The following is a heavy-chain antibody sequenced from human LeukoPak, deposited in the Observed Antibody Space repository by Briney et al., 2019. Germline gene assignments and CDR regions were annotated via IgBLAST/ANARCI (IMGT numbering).Heavy chain of an antibody. CDR3: ARDRAWNYFDY. Sequence: PGGSLRLSCAPSGFTFSRHGMHWVRQAPGKGLEWVAITSNDGSRKYYARSVEGRFTISRDNSKNTLYLQMDSLRAEDTAVYYCARDRAWNYFDYWGQGTLVTVSS. D-gene: IGHD3-3*01. J-gene: IGHJ4*02. V-gene: IGHV3-30*03. CDR2: TSNDGSRK. CDR1: GFTFSRHG.